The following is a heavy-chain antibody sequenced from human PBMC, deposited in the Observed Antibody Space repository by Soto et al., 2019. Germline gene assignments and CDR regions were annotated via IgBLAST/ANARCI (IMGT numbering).Heavy chain of an antibody. Sequence: PGGSLRLSCAASGFTFSSYGMHWVRQAPGKGLEWVAVIWYDGSNKYYADSVKGRFTISRDNSKNTLYLQMNSLRAEDTAAYYCAREYGDYSYYFDYWGQGTLVTVS. CDR3: AREYGDYSYYFDY. J-gene: IGHJ4*02. CDR1: GFTFSSYG. D-gene: IGHD4-17*01. CDR2: IWYDGSNK. V-gene: IGHV3-33*01.